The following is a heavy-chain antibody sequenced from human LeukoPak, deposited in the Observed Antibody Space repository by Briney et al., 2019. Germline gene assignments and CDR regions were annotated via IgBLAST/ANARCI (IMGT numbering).Heavy chain of an antibody. CDR2: IYHSGST. CDR3: ARLVAYYDFWSGYYYFDY. Sequence: PSETLSLTCTVSGYSISSGYYWGWIRQPPGKGLEWIGSIYHSGSTYYNPSLKSRVTISVDTSKNQFSLKLSSVTAADTAVYYCARLVAYYDFWSGYYYFDYWGQGTLVTVSS. J-gene: IGHJ4*02. V-gene: IGHV4-38-2*02. CDR1: GYSISSGYY. D-gene: IGHD3-3*01.